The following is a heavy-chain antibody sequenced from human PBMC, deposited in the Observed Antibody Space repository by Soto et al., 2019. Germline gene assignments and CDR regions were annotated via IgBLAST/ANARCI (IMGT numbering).Heavy chain of an antibody. CDR1: GFTFSSYA. CDR2: IRSKAYDETA. Sequence: KPGGSLRLSCTASGFTFSSYAMTWIRQAPGKGLEWISFIRSKAYDETAEYAASVKGRFSISRDDSKGIAYLQMNSLKTEDTALYYXSRGANCDTNGYTYYSDYWGQGTRVTVS. D-gene: IGHD3-22*01. V-gene: IGHV3-49*05. CDR3: SRGANCDTNGYTYYSDY. J-gene: IGHJ4*02.